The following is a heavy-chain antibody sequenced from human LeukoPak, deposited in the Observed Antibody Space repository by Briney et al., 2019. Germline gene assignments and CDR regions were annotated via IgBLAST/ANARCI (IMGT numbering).Heavy chain of an antibody. J-gene: IGHJ4*02. CDR2: NSPDGSST. V-gene: IGHV3-74*01. CDR1: GFTFDDYA. Sequence: GGSLRLSCAASGFTFDDYAMHWVRQAPGKGLEWVSRNSPDGSSTTYADSVKGRFTISRDNAKNTLYLQMSSLTAEDTAVYYCATIQGSGSPYWGQGTLVTVSS. CDR3: ATIQGSGSPY. D-gene: IGHD3-10*01.